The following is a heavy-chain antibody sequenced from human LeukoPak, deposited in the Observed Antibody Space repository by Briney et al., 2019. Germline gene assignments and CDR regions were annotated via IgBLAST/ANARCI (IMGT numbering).Heavy chain of an antibody. CDR2: INYSGST. J-gene: IGHJ4*02. Sequence: SETLSLTCAVYGRSFSVYYWSWIRQPPGKGLEWVGEINYSGSTNYTASLKSRVSISVDTSKSQVSLTLSSVTAADAAVYYCARGSYRYGGNEGRSFDYWGQGTLVTVSS. D-gene: IGHD4-23*01. V-gene: IGHV4-34*01. CDR3: ARGSYRYGGNEGRSFDY. CDR1: GRSFSVYY.